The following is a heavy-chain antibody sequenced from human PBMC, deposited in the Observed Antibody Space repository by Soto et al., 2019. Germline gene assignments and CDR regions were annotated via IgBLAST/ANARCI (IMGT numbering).Heavy chain of an antibody. V-gene: IGHV3-74*01. CDR3: ARIPYSDADPCP. CDR1: GFAFSTKW. J-gene: IGHJ5*02. CDR2: INIDGTTT. Sequence: GGSLRLSCAASGFAFSTKWMHWVRQGPGKGLVWVSRINIDGTTTNYADSVKGRFTISRDNAKNMLYLQMDSLRAEDTAVYYCARIPYSDADPCPWGQGTLVTVSS. D-gene: IGHD1-26*01.